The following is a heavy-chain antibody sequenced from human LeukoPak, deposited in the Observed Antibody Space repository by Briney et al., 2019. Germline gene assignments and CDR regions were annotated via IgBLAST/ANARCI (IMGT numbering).Heavy chain of an antibody. D-gene: IGHD2-21*02. J-gene: IGHJ4*02. Sequence: ASVKVSCKASGYTFTSYDMHWVRQAPGQGLEWMGIINPSGDSTSYAQKFQGRVTMTRDTSTSAVYMELSSLRSEDTAVYYCASVLYCGADCYSGRYFFDYWGQGTLLTVSS. CDR3: ASVLYCGADCYSGRYFFDY. CDR2: INPSGDST. V-gene: IGHV1-46*01. CDR1: GYTFTSYD.